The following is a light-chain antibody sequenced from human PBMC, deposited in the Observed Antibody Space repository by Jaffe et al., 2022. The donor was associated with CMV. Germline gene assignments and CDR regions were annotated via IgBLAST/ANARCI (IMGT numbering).Light chain of an antibody. J-gene: IGKJ4*01. V-gene: IGKV4-1*01. Sequence: DIVMTQSPDSLAVSLGERATINCKSSQSVLYTSDNKNYLAWYQQKPGQPPKLLIYWASTREYGVPDRFSGSGSGTDFTLAISSLQAEDVAVYYCQQYYSTLPTFGGGTKVEIK. CDR2: WAS. CDR1: QSVLYTSDNKNY. CDR3: QQYYSTLPT.